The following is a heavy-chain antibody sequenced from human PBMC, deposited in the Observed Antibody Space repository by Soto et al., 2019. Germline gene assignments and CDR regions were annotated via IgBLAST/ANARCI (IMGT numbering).Heavy chain of an antibody. CDR3: ARVELDNGNDAEF. CDR1: GVTFSSYT. D-gene: IGHD1-20*01. V-gene: IGHV1-69*02. J-gene: IGHJ4*02. CDR2: IIPILGIA. Sequence: QVQLVQSGAEVKQPGSSVKVSCKASGVTFSSYTISWVRQAPGKGLEWVGRIIPILGIAHYAQKFQGRVTITADKSTSKSYIELSSLSAEAKAVDYGARVELDNGNDAEFCGQGTLVTVSS.